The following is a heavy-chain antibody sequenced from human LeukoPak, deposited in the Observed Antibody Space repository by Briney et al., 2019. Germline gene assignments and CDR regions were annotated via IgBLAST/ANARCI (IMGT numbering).Heavy chain of an antibody. V-gene: IGHV3-15*01. J-gene: IGHJ5*02. Sequence: GGFLRLSCAASGFTFNNAWMNWVRQAPGKGLEWVGRIKSKNVGGTTDYAAPVKGRFTISRDDSKNMVYLQMNSLKIEDTAVYYCTSHAAFDPWGQGTLVTVSS. CDR1: GFTFNNAW. CDR3: TSHAAFDP. CDR2: IKSKNVGGTT.